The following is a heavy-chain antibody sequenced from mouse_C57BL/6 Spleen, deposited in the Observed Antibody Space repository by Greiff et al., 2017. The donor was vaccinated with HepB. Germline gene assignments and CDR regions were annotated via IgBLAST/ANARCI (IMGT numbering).Heavy chain of an antibody. Sequence: VQLQQPGAELVKPGASVKLSCKASGYTFTSYWMHWVMQRPGQGLEWIGMIHPNSGSTNYNEKFKSKATLTVDKSSSTAYMQLSSLTSEDSAVYYCARECYDYLAYWGQGTLVTVSA. CDR1: GYTFTSYW. J-gene: IGHJ3*01. D-gene: IGHD2-4*01. CDR3: ARECYDYLAY. V-gene: IGHV1-64*01. CDR2: IHPNSGST.